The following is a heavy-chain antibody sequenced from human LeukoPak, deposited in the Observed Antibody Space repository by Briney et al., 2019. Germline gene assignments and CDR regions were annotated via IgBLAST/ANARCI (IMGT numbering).Heavy chain of an antibody. J-gene: IGHJ4*02. CDR3: ARGRFYGSGSYFTYYFDY. V-gene: IGHV3-7*01. CDR1: GFTFSSYW. CDR2: IKQDGSEK. D-gene: IGHD3-10*01. Sequence: GGSLRLSCAASGFTFSSYWMSWVRQAPGKGLEWVANIKQDGSEKYYVDSVKGRFTISRDNARNSLYLQMNSLRAEDTAVYYCARGRFYGSGSYFTYYFDYWGQGTLVTVSS.